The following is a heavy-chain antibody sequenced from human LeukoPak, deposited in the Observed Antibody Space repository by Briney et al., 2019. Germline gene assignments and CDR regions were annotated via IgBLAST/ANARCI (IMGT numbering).Heavy chain of an antibody. CDR3: AKDGGSYLGAFDS. D-gene: IGHD1-26*01. CDR2: ISCNSGNI. V-gene: IGHV3-9*02. Sequence: GGSLTLSCAASAFTSDDYAMEWDRPAQGKVLEWVSGISCNSGNIAYTDSVKGRFTISTDNAKNSMYLQRNSLRAEATALYYCAKDGGSYLGAFDSWGEGRMVTVCS. J-gene: IGHJ3*02. CDR1: AFTSDDYA.